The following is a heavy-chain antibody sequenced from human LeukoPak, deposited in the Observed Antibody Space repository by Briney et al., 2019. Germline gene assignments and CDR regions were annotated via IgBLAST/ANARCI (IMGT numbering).Heavy chain of an antibody. Sequence: SETLSLTCTVSGGSVSSGSYYWSWIRQPPGKGLDWIGYIYYSGSTNYNPSLKSRVTISVDTSKNQFSLKLSSVTAADTAVYYCARATRKADAFDIWGQGTMVTVSS. CDR3: ARATRKADAFDI. D-gene: IGHD1-14*01. J-gene: IGHJ3*02. CDR2: IYYSGST. CDR1: GGSVSSGSYY. V-gene: IGHV4-61*01.